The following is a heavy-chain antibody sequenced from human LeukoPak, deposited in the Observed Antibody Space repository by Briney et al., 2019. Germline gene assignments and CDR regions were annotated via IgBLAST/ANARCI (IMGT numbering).Heavy chain of an antibody. CDR3: ATGEKGTSWWDDLQH. CDR1: GYTFTGYY. D-gene: IGHD1-26*01. V-gene: IGHV1-2*02. CDR2: IDPNSGDT. J-gene: IGHJ1*01. Sequence: GASVKVSCKASGYTFTGYYMHWVRQAPGQGLEWMGWIDPNSGDTNYLQKFQGRVTMTRDTSISTVDMELISLRSDDTATYYCATGEKGTSWWDDLQHWGQGTLVTVSS.